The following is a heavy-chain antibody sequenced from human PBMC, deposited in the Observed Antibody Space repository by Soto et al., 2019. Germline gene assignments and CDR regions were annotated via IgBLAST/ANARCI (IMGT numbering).Heavy chain of an antibody. CDR1: GFTFRTYA. Sequence: LVLESGGGLVQPGGSRRLSCTASGFTFRTYAMYWVRQAPGRGRERVAGLSGTGATTGYAASVQGRFNISRENSKNTLSLQMQSLRADDPAVYYCGGVVDHHFCGMDVWGDGATVTVSS. V-gene: IGHV3-23*01. D-gene: IGHD3-10*01. CDR2: LSGTGATT. J-gene: IGHJ6*04. CDR3: GGVVDHHFCGMDV.